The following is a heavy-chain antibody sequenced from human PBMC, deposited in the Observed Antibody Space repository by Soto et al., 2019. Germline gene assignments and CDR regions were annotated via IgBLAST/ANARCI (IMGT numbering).Heavy chain of an antibody. D-gene: IGHD3-3*01. J-gene: IGHJ6*03. CDR1: GFTFSSYA. CDR2: ISGSGGST. Sequence: GGSLRLSCVASGFTFSSYAMSWVRQAPGKGLEWVSAISGSGGSTYYADSVKGRFTISRDNSTNTLYLQMNSLKAEDTAVYYCAKDFGLFWSGPPYMDVWGKGTTVTVSS. V-gene: IGHV3-23*01. CDR3: AKDFGLFWSGPPYMDV.